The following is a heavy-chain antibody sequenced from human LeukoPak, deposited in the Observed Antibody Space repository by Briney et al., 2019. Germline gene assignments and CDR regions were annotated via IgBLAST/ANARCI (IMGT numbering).Heavy chain of an antibody. Sequence: GGSLRLSCAASGFTFSSYAMSWVRQAPGKGLEWVSAISGSGGSTYYADSVKGRFTISRDNSKNTLYLQMNSLRAEDTAVYYCAKSIVGATSFGVLFYWGQGTLVTVSS. CDR2: ISGSGGST. V-gene: IGHV3-23*01. D-gene: IGHD1-26*01. CDR1: GFTFSSYA. J-gene: IGHJ4*02. CDR3: AKSIVGATSFGVLFY.